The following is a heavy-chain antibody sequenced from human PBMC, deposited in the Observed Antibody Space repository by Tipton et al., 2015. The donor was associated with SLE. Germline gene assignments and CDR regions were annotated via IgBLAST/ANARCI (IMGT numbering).Heavy chain of an antibody. Sequence: SLRLSCAVSGGSISSSNWWSWVRQPPGTGLEWIGEIYHSGRPNYNPSLKSRITISVDKSKNQFSLKLRPVTAADTAVYYCARERGWDWGQGTLVTVSS. CDR1: GGSISSSNW. CDR2: IYHSGRP. V-gene: IGHV4-4*02. CDR3: ARERGWD. D-gene: IGHD6-19*01. J-gene: IGHJ4*02.